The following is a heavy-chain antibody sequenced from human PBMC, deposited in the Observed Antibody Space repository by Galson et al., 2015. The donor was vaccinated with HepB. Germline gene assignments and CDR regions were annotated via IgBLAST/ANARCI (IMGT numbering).Heavy chain of an antibody. J-gene: IGHJ6*02. D-gene: IGHD2-15*01. CDR1: GFTFSSYG. CDR3: ARDLLGGGDGTDV. V-gene: IGHV3-74*01. Sequence: SLRLSCAASGFTFSSYGMHWVRQAPGKGLVWVSHINSDGSDTNYADSVEGRVTISRDNAKNTLYLQMNSLRAADTAVYYCARDLLGGGDGTDVWGQGTTVTVSS. CDR2: INSDGSDT.